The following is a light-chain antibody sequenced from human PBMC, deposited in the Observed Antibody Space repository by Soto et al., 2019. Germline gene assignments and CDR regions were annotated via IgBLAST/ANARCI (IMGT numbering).Light chain of an antibody. CDR1: QSIGSW. V-gene: IGKV1-5*03. J-gene: IGKJ2*01. CDR3: QQYNTYWYT. CDR2: KAS. Sequence: DIQMTQSPSTLSASVGDRVTITCRASQSIGSWLAWYQQKPGKAPKLLIYKASSLESGVPSRFSGSGSGTEFTLTISSLQPDVFATYYCQQYNTYWYTFGQGTKLEIK.